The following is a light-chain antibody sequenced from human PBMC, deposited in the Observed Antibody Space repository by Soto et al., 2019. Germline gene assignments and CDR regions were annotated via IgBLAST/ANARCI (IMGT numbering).Light chain of an antibody. Sequence: DIQMTQYPSTLSGSVGDRVTITCRASQTISSWLAWYQQKPGKAPKLLIYKASTLKSGVPSRFSGSGSGTEFTLTISSLQPDDFPTYYCQHYNSYSEAFGQGTKEDI. J-gene: IGKJ1*01. V-gene: IGKV1-5*03. CDR1: QTISSW. CDR2: KAS. CDR3: QHYNSYSEA.